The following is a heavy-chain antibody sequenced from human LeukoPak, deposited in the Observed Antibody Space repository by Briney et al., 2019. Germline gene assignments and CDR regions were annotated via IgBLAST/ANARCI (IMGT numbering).Heavy chain of an antibody. CDR1: GGTFSSYA. V-gene: IGHV1-69*04. D-gene: IGHD3-9*01. J-gene: IGHJ3*02. Sequence: GASVKVSCKASGGTFSSYAISWVRQAPGQGLEWMGRIIPILGIANYAQKFQGRVTITADKSTSTAYMELSSLRAEDTAVYYCAGPHYDISAGAFDIWGQGTMVTVSS. CDR2: IIPILGIA. CDR3: AGPHYDISAGAFDI.